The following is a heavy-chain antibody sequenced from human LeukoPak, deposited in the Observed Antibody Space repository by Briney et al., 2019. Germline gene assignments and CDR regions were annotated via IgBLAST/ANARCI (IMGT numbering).Heavy chain of an antibody. CDR1: GFTFGTYT. D-gene: IGHD2-15*01. CDR3: ARDHEEYCSGGSCSRFDY. J-gene: IGHJ4*02. CDR2: ISTSSSYI. V-gene: IGHV3-21*01. Sequence: GGSLRLSCAASGFTFGTYTMYWVRQAPGKGLEWVSSISTSSSYIYYADSVKGRFTISRDNARNSLYLQMNSLRAEDTAVYYCARDHEEYCSGGSCSRFDYWGQGTLVTVSS.